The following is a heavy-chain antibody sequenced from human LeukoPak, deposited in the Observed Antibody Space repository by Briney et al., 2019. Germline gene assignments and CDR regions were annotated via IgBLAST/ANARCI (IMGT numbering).Heavy chain of an antibody. Sequence: GGSLRLSCAASGFTFSSYAMSWVRQAPGMGLEWVSAISGSGGSTYYADSVKGRFTISRDNSKNTLYLQMNSLRAEDTAVYYCAKLHGLWFGESFDYWGQGTLVTVSS. CDR2: ISGSGGST. CDR3: AKLHGLWFGESFDY. CDR1: GFTFSSYA. D-gene: IGHD3-10*01. J-gene: IGHJ4*02. V-gene: IGHV3-23*01.